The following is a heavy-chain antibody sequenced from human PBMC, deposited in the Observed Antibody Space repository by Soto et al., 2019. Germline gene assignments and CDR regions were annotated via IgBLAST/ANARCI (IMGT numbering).Heavy chain of an antibody. Sequence: GESLKISCKGSGYSFTSYWISWVRQMPGKGLEWMGRIDPSDSYTNYSPSFQGHVTISADKSISTAYLQWSSLKASDTAMYYCGKLSIAAGSLPPPPPYGMDVWGQGTTVTVSS. CDR1: GYSFTSYW. V-gene: IGHV5-10-1*01. D-gene: IGHD6-25*01. CDR2: IDPSDSYT. J-gene: IGHJ6*02. CDR3: GKLSIAAGSLPPPPPYGMDV.